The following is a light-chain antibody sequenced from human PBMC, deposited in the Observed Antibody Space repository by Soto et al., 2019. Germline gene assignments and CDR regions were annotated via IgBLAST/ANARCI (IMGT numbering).Light chain of an antibody. CDR2: GNS. V-gene: IGLV1-40*01. J-gene: IGLJ2*01. CDR1: SSNIGAGYD. CDR3: QSYDSSLSVYVV. Sequence: QSVLTQPPSVSGAPGQRVTISCTGSSSNIGAGYDVHWYQQVPGTAPKLLIYGNSNRPSGVPDRFSGSKSGTSASLAITGLQAKDEADYYCQSYDSSLSVYVVFGGGTKVTVL.